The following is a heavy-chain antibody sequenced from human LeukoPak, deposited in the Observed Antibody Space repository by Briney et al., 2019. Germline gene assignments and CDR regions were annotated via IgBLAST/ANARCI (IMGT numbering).Heavy chain of an antibody. D-gene: IGHD6-13*01. Sequence: SETLSLTCTVSGGSISSSSYYWGWIRQPPGKGLEWIGSIYYSGSTYYNPSLESRVTISVDTSKNQFSLKLSSVTAADTAVYYCARWDSWYGAYYMDVWGKGTTVTVSS. J-gene: IGHJ6*03. CDR2: IYYSGST. V-gene: IGHV4-39*07. CDR1: GGSISSSSYY. CDR3: ARWDSWYGAYYMDV.